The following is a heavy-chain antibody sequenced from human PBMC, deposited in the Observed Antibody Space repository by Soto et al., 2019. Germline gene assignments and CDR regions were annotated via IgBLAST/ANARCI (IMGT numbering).Heavy chain of an antibody. V-gene: IGHV3-64D*06. CDR3: VKGGGTTVTECVF. J-gene: IGHJ4*02. D-gene: IGHD4-4*01. Sequence: PGGSLRLSCSASGFTFNTHSMHWVRQAPGKGLDFVSSISANGGTVYYAKSVKGRFTISRDDNKNTLDLQMSSLRVEDTALYYCVKGGGTTVTECVFWGQGILVTVPQ. CDR1: GFTFNTHS. CDR2: ISANGGTV.